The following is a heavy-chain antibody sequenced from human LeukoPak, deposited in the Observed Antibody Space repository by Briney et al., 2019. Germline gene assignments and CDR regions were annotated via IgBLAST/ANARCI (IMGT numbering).Heavy chain of an antibody. CDR2: ISSSGSTI. J-gene: IGHJ4*02. D-gene: IGHD2-2*02. Sequence: KPGGSLRLSCAASGFTFSDYYISWIRQAPGKGLEWVSYISSSGSTIYYADSVKGRFTISRDNAKNSLYLQMNSLRAEDTAVYYCAREAPDCSSTSCYTFDYWGQGTLVTVSS. CDR3: AREAPDCSSTSCYTFDY. CDR1: GFTFSDYY. V-gene: IGHV3-11*01.